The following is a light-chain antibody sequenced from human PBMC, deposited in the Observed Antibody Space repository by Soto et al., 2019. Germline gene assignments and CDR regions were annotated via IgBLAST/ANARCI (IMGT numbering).Light chain of an antibody. CDR3: QQSYSTSLLT. CDR2: AAS. J-gene: IGKJ4*01. CDR1: QSISSY. V-gene: IGKV1-39*01. Sequence: DIQMTQSPSSLSASVGDRVTITCRASQSISSYLNWYQQKPGKAPKLLIYAASSLQSGVPSRFSGSGSGTELTLTISSLQPEDFATYYCQQSYSTSLLTFGGGTKVEIK.